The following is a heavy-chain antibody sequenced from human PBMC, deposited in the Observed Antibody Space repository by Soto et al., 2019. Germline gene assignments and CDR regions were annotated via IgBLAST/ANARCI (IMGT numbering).Heavy chain of an antibody. Sequence: EVQLLESGGGLVQPGGSLRLSCAASGITFSSNAMSWVRQAPGKGLEWVSSISASGTSTYYADSVMGRFTISRDISKNTLYLQMNCLRADDLGVYYCVKRGDSTSWYWFDPWGQGTLVTVSS. D-gene: IGHD6-13*01. CDR3: VKRGDSTSWYWFDP. J-gene: IGHJ5*02. V-gene: IGHV3-23*01. CDR1: GITFSSNA. CDR2: ISASGTST.